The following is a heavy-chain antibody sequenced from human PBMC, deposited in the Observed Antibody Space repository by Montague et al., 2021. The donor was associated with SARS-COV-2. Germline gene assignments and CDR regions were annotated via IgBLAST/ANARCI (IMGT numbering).Heavy chain of an antibody. J-gene: IGHJ4*02. V-gene: IGHV4-4*02. CDR2: IYHTGST. CDR1: GDSIGTDNW. Sequence: SETLSLTCVVSGDSIGTDNWWTWVRLPPGKGLEWVGGIYHTGSTKYKPSLKSRVSMLVDKSWNQFSLRLTSVTAADTAIYYCARKGSGRSDLAYWGQGTLVTVSS. D-gene: IGHD1-26*01. CDR3: ARKGSGRSDLAY.